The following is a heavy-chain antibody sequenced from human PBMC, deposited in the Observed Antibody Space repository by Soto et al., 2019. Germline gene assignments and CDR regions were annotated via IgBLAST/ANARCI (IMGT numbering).Heavy chain of an antibody. CDR1: GFTFSASA. V-gene: IGHV3-73*02. D-gene: IGHD3-22*01. Sequence: EVQLVESGGGLVQPGSSLRLSCAASGFTFSASAIHWVRQASGKGLEWVGRVRTKNNNYATTYAASVTGRFTISRDDSRNTAFLQMSSLKTEDTAIYYCTSYDNSGYFYSNYWGQGTLVTVSS. J-gene: IGHJ4*02. CDR3: TSYDNSGYFYSNY. CDR2: VRTKNNNYAT.